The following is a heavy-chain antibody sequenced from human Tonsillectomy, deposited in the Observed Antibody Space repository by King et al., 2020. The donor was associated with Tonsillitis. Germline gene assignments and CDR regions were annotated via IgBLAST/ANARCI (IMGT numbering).Heavy chain of an antibody. CDR3: ARNNWNYPPPDY. D-gene: IGHD1-7*01. CDR1: GGTFSSSA. J-gene: IGHJ4*02. CDR2: IIPIFGTA. Sequence: QLVQSGAEVKKPGSSGKVSCNASGGTFSSSAISWVRQAPGQGVEWIGGIIPIFGTANYAQKFQGRGPITTDESTSTADMELSSLRSEDTAVYYCARNNWNYPPPDYWGQGTLVTVSS. V-gene: IGHV1-69*05.